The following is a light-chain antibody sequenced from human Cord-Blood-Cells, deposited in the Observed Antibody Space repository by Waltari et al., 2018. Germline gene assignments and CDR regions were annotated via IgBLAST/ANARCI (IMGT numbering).Light chain of an antibody. CDR2: AAS. CDR3: QQLNSYPLT. CDR1: QGISSY. Sequence: DIQLTQSPSFLSASVGDRVTINCRASQGISSYLAWYQQKPGKAPKLLIYAASTLQSAVPSRFSGSGSGTEFTLTISSLQPEDFATYYCQQLNSYPLTFGGGTKVEIK. J-gene: IGKJ4*01. V-gene: IGKV1-9*01.